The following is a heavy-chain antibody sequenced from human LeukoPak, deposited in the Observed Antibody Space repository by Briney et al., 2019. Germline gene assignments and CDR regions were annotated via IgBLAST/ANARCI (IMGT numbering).Heavy chain of an antibody. CDR2: IYYSGST. J-gene: IGHJ4*02. Sequence: PSETLSLTCTVSGGSISTYYGNWIRQAPGKGLEWIGYIYYSGSTNYNPSLKSRVTISVDTSKNQFSLKLSSVTAADTAVYYCAREGGDFWSGYYPDYWGQGTLVTVSS. V-gene: IGHV4-59*01. CDR3: AREGGDFWSGYYPDY. D-gene: IGHD3-3*01. CDR1: GGSISTYY.